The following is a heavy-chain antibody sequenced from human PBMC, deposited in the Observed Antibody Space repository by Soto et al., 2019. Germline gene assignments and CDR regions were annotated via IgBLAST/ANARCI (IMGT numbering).Heavy chain of an antibody. V-gene: IGHV1-69*01. D-gene: IGHD3-10*01. CDR1: GATFSSYA. Sequence: QVQLVQSEAEVKKPGSSVKVSCKASGATFSSYAISWVRQAPGQGLEWMGGIVPIFGAANYAQKFQGRVAFTADESTSTAYMELSDLRSEDTAVYYCARDSTKHSFGSGSYCYGMDVWGQGTTVTVSS. CDR3: ARDSTKHSFGSGSYCYGMDV. CDR2: IVPIFGAA. J-gene: IGHJ6*02.